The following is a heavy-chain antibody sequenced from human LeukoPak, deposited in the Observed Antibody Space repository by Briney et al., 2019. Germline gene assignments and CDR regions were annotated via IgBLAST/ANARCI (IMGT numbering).Heavy chain of an antibody. J-gene: IGHJ3*02. D-gene: IGHD6-13*01. Sequence: GGSLRLSCAASGFSFSSYGIHWVRQAPGKGLEWVAVIWYDGSNKYYADSVKGRFTISRDNSKNTLYLQMNSLRAEDTAVYYCARDVKWQQLIGAFDIWGQGTMVTVSS. CDR3: ARDVKWQQLIGAFDI. CDR1: GFSFSSYG. CDR2: IWYDGSNK. V-gene: IGHV3-33*01.